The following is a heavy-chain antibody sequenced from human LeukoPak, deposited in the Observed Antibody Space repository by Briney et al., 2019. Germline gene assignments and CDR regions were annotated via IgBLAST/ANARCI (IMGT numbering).Heavy chain of an antibody. CDR3: ARVRRDEGMATINDAFDI. Sequence: SQTLSLTCTVSGGSISSGGYYWSWIRQHPGKGLEWIVYIYYSGSTYYNPSLKSRVTISVDTSKNQFSLKLSSVTAADTAVYYCARVRRDEGMATINDAFDIWGQGTMVTVSS. CDR1: GGSISSGGYY. V-gene: IGHV4-31*03. J-gene: IGHJ3*02. CDR2: IYYSGST. D-gene: IGHD5-24*01.